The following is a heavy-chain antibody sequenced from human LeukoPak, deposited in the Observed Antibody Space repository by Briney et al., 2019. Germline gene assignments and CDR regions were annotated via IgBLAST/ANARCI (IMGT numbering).Heavy chain of an antibody. V-gene: IGHV3-33*01. CDR1: GFTFNTYG. Sequence: PGGSLRLSCAVSGFTFNTYGMHWVRQAPGKGLEWVAVIWSDGSYKYYADSVKGRFTISRDNFKNMLYLEMNSLRVEDTAVYYCARSTTVTTNNWFDPRGQGTLVTVSS. D-gene: IGHD4-17*01. J-gene: IGHJ5*02. CDR3: ARSTTVTTNNWFDP. CDR2: IWSDGSYK.